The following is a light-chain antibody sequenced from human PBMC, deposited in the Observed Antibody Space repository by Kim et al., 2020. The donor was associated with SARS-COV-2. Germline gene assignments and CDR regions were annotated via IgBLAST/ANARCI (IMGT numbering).Light chain of an antibody. CDR2: DAS. CDR1: RSVSSY. J-gene: IGKJ3*01. Sequence: SLSPGERATLSCRASRSVSSYLAWYQQKPGQAPRLLVYDASNRATGIPARFSGSGSGTDFTLTISSLEPEDFAVYCCQQRSNWPTFGPRTKVDIK. CDR3: QQRSNWPT. V-gene: IGKV3-11*01.